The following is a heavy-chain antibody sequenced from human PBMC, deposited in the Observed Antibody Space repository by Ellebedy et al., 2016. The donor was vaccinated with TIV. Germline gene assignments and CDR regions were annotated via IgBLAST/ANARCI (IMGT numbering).Heavy chain of an antibody. CDR3: AKDSRIAAVPNWFDP. D-gene: IGHD6-13*01. CDR1: GFTFSSYA. J-gene: IGHJ5*02. Sequence: GESLKISCAASGFTFSSYAMSWVRQAPGKGLEWVSAISGSGGSTYYADSVKGRFTLSRDNSKNTLYLQMNSLRAEDTAVYYCAKDSRIAAVPNWFDPWGQGTLVTVSS. V-gene: IGHV3-23*01. CDR2: ISGSGGST.